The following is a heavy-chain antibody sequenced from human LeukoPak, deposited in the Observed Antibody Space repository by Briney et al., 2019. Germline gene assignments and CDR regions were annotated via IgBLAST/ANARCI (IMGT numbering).Heavy chain of an antibody. D-gene: IGHD3-10*01. CDR3: ARGRGFGEFLYYFDY. Sequence: SETLSLTCAVYGGSFSGYYWSWIRQPPGKGLEWVGEINHSGRTKYNPSLKSRVTISVDTSKNQFSLKLSSVTAADTAVYYCARGRGFGEFLYYFDYWGQGTLVTVSS. CDR1: GGSFSGYY. V-gene: IGHV4-34*01. J-gene: IGHJ4*02. CDR2: INHSGRT.